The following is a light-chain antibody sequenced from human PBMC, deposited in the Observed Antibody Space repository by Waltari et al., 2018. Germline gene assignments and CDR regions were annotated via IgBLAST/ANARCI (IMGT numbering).Light chain of an antibody. V-gene: IGLV7-46*01. Sequence: QAVVTQEPSLSVSPGGTVTLTCGSSTGSVTSGHYPYWFQQKPGQAPRTRIYDASSRHSWTPARFSDSLLGGKAVLTLSAAQPEDEADYYCLLSYSGARVFGGGTKLTVL. J-gene: IGLJ3*02. CDR3: LLSYSGARV. CDR2: DAS. CDR1: TGSVTSGHY.